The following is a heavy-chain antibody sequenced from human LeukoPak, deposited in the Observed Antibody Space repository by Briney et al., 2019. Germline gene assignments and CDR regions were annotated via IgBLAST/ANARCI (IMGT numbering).Heavy chain of an antibody. V-gene: IGHV3-15*07. Sequence: MPGGSLRLSCAASGFTFSTAWMIWVRQAPGKGLEWVGRIKSFNNGGTIDYSAPVKGRFTISRDNAKNSLYLQMNSLRAEDTAIYYCTRVGYIDEGIDYWGQGTLVTVSS. CDR1: GFTFSTAW. D-gene: IGHD5-24*01. CDR3: TRVGYIDEGIDY. CDR2: IKSFNNGGTI. J-gene: IGHJ4*02.